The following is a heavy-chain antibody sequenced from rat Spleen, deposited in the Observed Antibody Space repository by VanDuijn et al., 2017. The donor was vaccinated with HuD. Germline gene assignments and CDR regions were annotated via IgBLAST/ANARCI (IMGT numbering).Heavy chain of an antibody. D-gene: IGHD1-4*01. CDR3: ARSHYPGPSSYYVMDA. V-gene: IGHV3-1*01. CDR1: GYSITSNY. Sequence: EVQLQESGPGLVKPSQSLSLTCSVTGYSITSNYWGWIRKFPGNKMEWIGHISYSGSTSYNPSLKSRISITRDTSKNQFFLQLNSVTTEDTAIYYCARSHYPGPSSYYVMDAWCQGASVTVSS. J-gene: IGHJ4*01. CDR2: ISYSGST.